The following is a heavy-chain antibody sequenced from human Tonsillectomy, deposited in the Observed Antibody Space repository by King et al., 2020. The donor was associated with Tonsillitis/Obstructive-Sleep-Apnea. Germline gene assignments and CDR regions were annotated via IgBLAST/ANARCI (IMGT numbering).Heavy chain of an antibody. CDR1: GFIVSSSY. V-gene: IGHV3-53*01. Sequence: VQLVESGGGLIQPGGSLRLSCAASGFIVSSSYMTWVRRAPGKGLEWVSVIYSSGNTHYADSVKGRFTISRDDSTNTLFFQMNSLRVDDTAVYFCARGIPGSRRAFDVWGQGTMVTVSS. D-gene: IGHD1-20*01. CDR2: IYSSGNT. CDR3: ARGIPGSRRAFDV. J-gene: IGHJ3*01.